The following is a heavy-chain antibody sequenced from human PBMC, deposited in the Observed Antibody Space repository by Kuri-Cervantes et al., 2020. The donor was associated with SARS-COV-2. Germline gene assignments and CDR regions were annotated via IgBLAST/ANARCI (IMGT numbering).Heavy chain of an antibody. D-gene: IGHD3-3*01. J-gene: IGHJ4*02. CDR1: RFTFSSYW. CDR3: ARDRYDFLSGYYGGLDY. V-gene: IGHV3-74*01. CDR2: INSDVSSA. Sequence: GESLKISCAASRFTFSSYWMHWVRQAPGKGLVWVSRINSDVSSASYADSVKGRFTISRDNAKNTLYLQMNSLRAEDTAVYYCARDRYDFLSGYYGGLDYWGQGTLVTVSS.